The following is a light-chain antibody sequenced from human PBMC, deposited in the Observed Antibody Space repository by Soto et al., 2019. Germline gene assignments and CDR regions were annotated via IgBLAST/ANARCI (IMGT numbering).Light chain of an antibody. Sequence: DIQMTQTPSTLSASVGDRVTITCRASQTINSWLAWYQQTPGQAPKLLIYQASSLEHGVPSRFSGSGSGTDFTLTISSLQPDDFATYYCQQYNSFSVTFGQGTKVEIK. CDR3: QQYNSFSVT. CDR1: QTINSW. J-gene: IGKJ1*01. CDR2: QAS. V-gene: IGKV1-5*03.